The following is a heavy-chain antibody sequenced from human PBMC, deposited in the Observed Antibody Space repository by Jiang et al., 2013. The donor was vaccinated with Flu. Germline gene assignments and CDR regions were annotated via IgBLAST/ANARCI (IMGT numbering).Heavy chain of an antibody. J-gene: IGHJ4*02. Sequence: LLKPSETLSLTCTVSGGSISSYYWSWIRQPPGKGLEWIGYIYYSGSTNYNPSLKSRVTISVDTSKNQFSLKLSSVTAADTAVYYCARFDSYGSVSFDYWGQGTLVTVSS. V-gene: IGHV4-59*13. CDR2: IYYSGST. CDR3: ARFDSYGSVSFDY. D-gene: IGHD5-18*01. CDR1: GGSISSYY.